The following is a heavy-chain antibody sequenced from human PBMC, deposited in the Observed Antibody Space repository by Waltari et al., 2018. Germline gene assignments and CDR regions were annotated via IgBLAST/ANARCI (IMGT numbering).Heavy chain of an antibody. D-gene: IGHD2-15*01. J-gene: IGHJ6*02. CDR1: GGTFSSYA. V-gene: IGHV1-69*12. Sequence: QVQLVQSGAEVKKPGSSVKVSCKASGGTFSSYAISWVRQAPGQGLEWMGGIIPIFGTANYAQKFQGRVTITADESTSTAYMELSSLRSEDTAMYYCARDKDIVVVVAATPVYGMDVWGQGTTVTVSS. CDR2: IIPIFGTA. CDR3: ARDKDIVVVVAATPVYGMDV.